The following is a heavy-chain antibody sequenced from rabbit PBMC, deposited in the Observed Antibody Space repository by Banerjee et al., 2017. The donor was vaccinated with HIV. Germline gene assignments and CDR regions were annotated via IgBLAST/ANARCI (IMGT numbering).Heavy chain of an antibody. D-gene: IGHD7-1*01. J-gene: IGHJ4*01. Sequence: QEQLVESGGGLVKPEGSLTLTCKASGFSFSNKYVMCWVRQAPGKGLEWIACINTSSGNTVYASWAKGRFTISKTSSTTVTLQMTSLTAADTATYFCGRDPGYVGDGGPGHAWLWGPGTLVTVS. CDR2: INTSSGNT. CDR3: GRDPGYVGDGGPGHAWL. V-gene: IGHV1S45*01. CDR1: GFSFSNKYV.